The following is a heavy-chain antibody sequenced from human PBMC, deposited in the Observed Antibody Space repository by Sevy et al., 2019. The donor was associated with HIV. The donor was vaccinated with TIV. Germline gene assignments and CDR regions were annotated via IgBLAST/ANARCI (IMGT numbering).Heavy chain of an antibody. CDR2: ISGTGDHT. J-gene: IGHJ4*02. CDR3: AKKMGGGSGMAFLVDY. CDR1: GFTFSSFA. D-gene: IGHD2-8*01. V-gene: IGHV3-23*01. Sequence: GESLKISCAASGFTFSSFAMGWVRQAPGKGLDWISVISGTGDHTYYADSVKGRFTISRDNSKNTLFLQMNSLRADDTAIFYCAKKMGGGSGMAFLVDYWGQGTLVTFSS.